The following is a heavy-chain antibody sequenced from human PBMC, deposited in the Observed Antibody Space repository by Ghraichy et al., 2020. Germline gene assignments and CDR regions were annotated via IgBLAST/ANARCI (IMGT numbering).Heavy chain of an antibody. Sequence: GGSLRLSCAASGFTFSSYAMHWVRQAPGKGLEWVAVISYDGSNKYYADSVKGRFTISRDNSKNTLYLQMNSLRAEDTAVYYCARDRGYYGSGSYYNKFDYWGQGTLVTVSS. J-gene: IGHJ4*02. CDR3: ARDRGYYGSGSYYNKFDY. V-gene: IGHV3-30*04. CDR1: GFTFSSYA. D-gene: IGHD3-10*01. CDR2: ISYDGSNK.